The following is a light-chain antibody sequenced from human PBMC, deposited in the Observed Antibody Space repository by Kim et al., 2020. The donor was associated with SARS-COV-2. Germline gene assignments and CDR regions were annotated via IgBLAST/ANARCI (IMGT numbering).Light chain of an antibody. CDR3: QQFGGSPPIT. CDR1: ESVDSSK. CDR2: GAS. J-gene: IGKJ5*01. Sequence: PGESATFSARASESVDSSKLAWYQQTPGQAPRLLIFGASSRATGIPDRFSGSGSGTDFTLTISRLEPEDFAVYYCQQFGGSPPITFGQGTRLEIK. V-gene: IGKV3-20*01.